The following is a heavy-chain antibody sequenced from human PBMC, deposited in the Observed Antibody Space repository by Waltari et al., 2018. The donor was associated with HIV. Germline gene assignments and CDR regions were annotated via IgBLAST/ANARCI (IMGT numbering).Heavy chain of an antibody. D-gene: IGHD5-12*01. Sequence: QLQLQESGPGLVKPSKTLSLTCTVSGGAISSSTYYWGWFRQPPGQGLEWIWSISYTGNTYYNPSLKRRLTISVDTSKNHFSLNLSSVTAADSAVYYCARRKMTRYSGYDYPFDIWGQGTMVTVSS. CDR2: ISYTGNT. CDR1: GGAISSSTYY. CDR3: ARRKMTRYSGYDYPFDI. V-gene: IGHV4-39*02. J-gene: IGHJ3*02.